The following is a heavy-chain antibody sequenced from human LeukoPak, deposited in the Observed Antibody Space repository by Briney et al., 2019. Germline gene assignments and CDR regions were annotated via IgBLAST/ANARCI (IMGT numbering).Heavy chain of an antibody. CDR2: ISGSGGST. V-gene: IGHV3-23*01. D-gene: IGHD3-10*01. Sequence: GGSLRLSCAASGFTFSSYAMSWVRQAPGKGLERVSAISGSGGSTYYADSVKGRFTISRDNSKNTLYLQMNSLRAEDTAVYYCAKAGILWFGALSPFDYWGQGTLVTVSS. CDR1: GFTFSSYA. CDR3: AKAGILWFGALSPFDY. J-gene: IGHJ4*02.